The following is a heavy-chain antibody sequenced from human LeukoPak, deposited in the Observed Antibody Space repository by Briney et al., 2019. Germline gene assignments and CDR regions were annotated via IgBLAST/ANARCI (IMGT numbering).Heavy chain of an antibody. CDR2: ISSSSSYI. CDR1: GFTFSSYS. V-gene: IGHV3-21*01. J-gene: IGHJ4*02. Sequence: GGSLRLSCAASGFTFSSYSMNWVRQAPGKGLEWVSSISSSSSYIYYADSVKGRFTISRDNAKNSLYLQMNSLRAEDTAVYYCARSYSSDWSSGRAGPYYFDNWGQGTLVTVSS. CDR3: ARSYSSDWSSGRAGPYYFDN. D-gene: IGHD6-19*01.